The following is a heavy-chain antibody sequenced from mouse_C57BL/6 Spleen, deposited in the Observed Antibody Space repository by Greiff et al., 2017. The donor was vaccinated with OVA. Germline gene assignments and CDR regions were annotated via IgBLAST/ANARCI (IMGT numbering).Heavy chain of an antibody. Sequence: QVQLQQPGAELVKPGASVKLSCKASGYTFTSYWMHWVKQRPGQGLEWIGMIHPNSGSTNYNEKFKSKATLTVDKSSSTAYMQLSSLTSEDSAVYYCARGNWDGYAMDDWGQGTSVTVSS. J-gene: IGHJ4*01. V-gene: IGHV1-64*01. CDR2: IHPNSGST. CDR1: GYTFTSYW. D-gene: IGHD4-1*01. CDR3: ARGNWDGYAMDD.